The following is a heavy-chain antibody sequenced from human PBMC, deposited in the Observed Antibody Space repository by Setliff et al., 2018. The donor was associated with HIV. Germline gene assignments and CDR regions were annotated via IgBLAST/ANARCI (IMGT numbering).Heavy chain of an antibody. V-gene: IGHV1-3*01. CDR3: ARDSGDDYSDYYYYGMDV. Sequence: GASVKVSCKASGYTFTNYAMHWVRQAPGQRLEWMGWINAGNGDTKYSQKFQGRVTFTWDTSASTAYMELSSLRSEDTALYYCARDSGDDYSDYYYYGMDVWGQGTTGTVSS. J-gene: IGHJ6*02. D-gene: IGHD4-4*01. CDR1: GYTFTNYA. CDR2: INAGNGDT.